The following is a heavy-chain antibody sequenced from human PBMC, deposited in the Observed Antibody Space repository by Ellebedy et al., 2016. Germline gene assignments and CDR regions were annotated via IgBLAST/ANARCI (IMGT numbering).Heavy chain of an antibody. J-gene: IGHJ4*02. Sequence: SETPSLTXAVYGGSFSDYYWSWIRQSPGKGLEWIGEINHSGSTKYNPSLKSRVTMSVDTSKIQFSLRLSSVTAADTAVYYCARLAGSSSLDYWGQGTLVTVSS. CDR2: INHSGST. CDR3: ARLAGSSSLDY. D-gene: IGHD3-10*01. V-gene: IGHV4-34*01. CDR1: GGSFSDYY.